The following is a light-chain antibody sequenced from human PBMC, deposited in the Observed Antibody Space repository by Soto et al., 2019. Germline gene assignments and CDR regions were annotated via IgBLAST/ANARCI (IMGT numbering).Light chain of an antibody. Sequence: IVMEPYPATLSLPLGERATLSCRASQSVGNNLAWYQQKPGQAPRLLIYGAYTRATGIPARFSGSGSGTDFTLTISSLQSEDFAVYCCQHYNDWPPKACGQGTKVDIK. CDR3: QHYNDWPPKA. J-gene: IGKJ1*01. V-gene: IGKV3-15*01. CDR1: QSVGNN. CDR2: GAY.